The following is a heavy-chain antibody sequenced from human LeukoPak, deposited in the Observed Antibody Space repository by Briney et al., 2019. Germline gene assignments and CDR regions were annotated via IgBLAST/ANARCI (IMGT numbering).Heavy chain of an antibody. CDR2: IYSGGST. D-gene: IGHD2-2*02. V-gene: IGHV3-53*01. CDR1: GFTVSSNY. J-gene: IGHJ4*02. CDR3: ARDCSGTGCYSPRDY. Sequence: GGSLRLSCAASGFTVSSNYMSWVRQAPGKGLEWVSVIYSGGSTYYADSVKGRFTISRDNSKNTLYLQMNSLRAEDTAVYYCARDCSGTGCYSPRDYWGRGTLVTVSS.